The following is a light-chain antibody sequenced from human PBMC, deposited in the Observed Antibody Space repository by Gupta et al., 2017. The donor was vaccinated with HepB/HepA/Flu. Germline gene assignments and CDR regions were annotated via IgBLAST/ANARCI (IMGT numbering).Light chain of an antibody. CDR1: TANVGSHP. J-gene: IGLJ3*02. CDR2: DNS. CDR3: ATFYDSLNGRV. V-gene: IGLV1-44*01. Sequence: SVLTPPLSASGTPGPRLTITCFRSTANVGSHPVNWYPHPPVTAPKLLIYDNSQRPSGVPARFSDSNSGTAASLSISDVHAEDEADYYCATFYDSLNGRVFGGGTKLTVL.